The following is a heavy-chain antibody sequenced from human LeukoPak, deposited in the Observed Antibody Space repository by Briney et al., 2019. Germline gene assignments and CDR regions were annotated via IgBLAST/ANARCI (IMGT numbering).Heavy chain of an antibody. CDR1: GFTFSSYW. Sequence: PGGSLRLSCAASGFTFSSYWMHWVRHAPGKGLVWVSRINGDGSSTIYADSVKGRFTISRDNAKNTLYLQMNGLRVDDTAVYYCSSTVTAALWGQGTLVAVSS. D-gene: IGHD2-21*02. CDR2: INGDGSST. CDR3: SSTVTAAL. V-gene: IGHV3-74*01. J-gene: IGHJ4*02.